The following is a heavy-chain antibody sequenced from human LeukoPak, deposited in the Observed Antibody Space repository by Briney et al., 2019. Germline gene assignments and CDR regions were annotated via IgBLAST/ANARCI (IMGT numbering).Heavy chain of an antibody. V-gene: IGHV1-8*03. Sequence: ASVKVSCKASGYTFTSYDINWVLQATGQGLEWMGWMNPNRGNTGYAQKFQGRVTITRNTSISTAYMELSSLRSEDTAVYYCARFEGYQLLGFDPWGQGTLVTVSS. D-gene: IGHD2-2*01. CDR2: MNPNRGNT. J-gene: IGHJ5*02. CDR1: GYTFTSYD. CDR3: ARFEGYQLLGFDP.